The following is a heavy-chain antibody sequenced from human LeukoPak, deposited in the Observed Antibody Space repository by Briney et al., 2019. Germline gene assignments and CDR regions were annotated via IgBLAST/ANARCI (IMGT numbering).Heavy chain of an antibody. CDR3: AKVPYSSSWYEYFQH. D-gene: IGHD6-13*01. Sequence: PGGSLRLYCAASGFTVSSNYMRWVRQAPGKGLEWVSVIYSGGSTYYADSVKGRFTISRDNSKNTLYLQMNSLRAEDTAVYYCAKVPYSSSWYEYFQHWGQGTLVTVSS. J-gene: IGHJ1*01. CDR2: IYSGGST. CDR1: GFTVSSNY. V-gene: IGHV3-66*01.